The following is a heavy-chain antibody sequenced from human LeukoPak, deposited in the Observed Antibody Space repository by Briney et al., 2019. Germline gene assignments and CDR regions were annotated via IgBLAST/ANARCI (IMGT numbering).Heavy chain of an antibody. J-gene: IGHJ4*02. Sequence: GASVTVSFTASAYTFTIYGISWVRQAPGQGLAWMGWISAYNGNTNYAQKLQGRVTMTTDTSTSTAYMELRSLRSDDTAVYYCARAEFTTVTTSYYFDYWGQGTVVTVSS. CDR3: ARAEFTTVTTSYYFDY. CDR1: AYTFTIYG. V-gene: IGHV1-18*01. CDR2: ISAYNGNT. D-gene: IGHD4-17*01.